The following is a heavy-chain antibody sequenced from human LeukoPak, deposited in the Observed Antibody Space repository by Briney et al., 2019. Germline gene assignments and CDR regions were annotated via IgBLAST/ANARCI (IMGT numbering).Heavy chain of an antibody. V-gene: IGHV4-39*07. Sequence: SETLSLTCTVSGGSISSSSYYWGWIRQPPGKGLEWIGSIYYSGSTYYNPSLKSRVTISVDTSKNQFSLKLSSVTAADTAVYYCARANKYYDFWSGYSGRGWFDPWGQGTLVTVSS. CDR3: ARANKYYDFWSGYSGRGWFDP. J-gene: IGHJ5*02. CDR2: IYYSGST. D-gene: IGHD3-3*01. CDR1: GGSISSSSYY.